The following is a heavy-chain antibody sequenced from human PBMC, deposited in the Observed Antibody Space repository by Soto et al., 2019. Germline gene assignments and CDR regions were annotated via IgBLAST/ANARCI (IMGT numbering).Heavy chain of an antibody. CDR1: GFTFSTYS. CDR2: ITKSSKTI. Sequence: EVQLVESGGGLVQPGVSLRLSCAASGFTFSTYSMNWVRQAPGKGLEWISYITKSSKTIYYADSVKGRFTISRDNAKNSLYLQMNSLRAEDTAVYYCTRDHGYGYGMAVWGNGTTVTVSS. D-gene: IGHD5-12*01. CDR3: TRDHGYGYGMAV. J-gene: IGHJ6*04. V-gene: IGHV3-48*01.